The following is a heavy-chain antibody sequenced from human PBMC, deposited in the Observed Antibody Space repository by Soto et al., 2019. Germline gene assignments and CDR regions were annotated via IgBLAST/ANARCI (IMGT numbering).Heavy chain of an antibody. Sequence: EMQLLESGGGLVQPGGSLRLSCAASGFTMSTYSVTWVRQAPGKGLEWVSGISVTPGITFYADSVKGRFTISRDSSNNAVYLQRNCLSAEDTAMDCCSNWAGYGDWWGQGTRVTVSS. CDR1: GFTMSTYS. J-gene: IGHJ4*02. CDR3: SNWAGYGDW. D-gene: IGHD5-12*01. CDR2: ISVTPGIT. V-gene: IGHV3-23*01.